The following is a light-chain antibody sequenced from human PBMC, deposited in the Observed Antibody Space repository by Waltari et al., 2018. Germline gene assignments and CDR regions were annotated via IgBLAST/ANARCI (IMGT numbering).Light chain of an antibody. CDR2: EDN. CDR1: ALPKKS. J-gene: IGLJ1*01. Sequence: SDELTQPPSVSVSPGQTARNTCSGDALPKKSAHWYQQKSGQAPVVVIYEDNKRPSEIPERFSGSSSGTMATLTISGAQVEDEADYYCYSTDSSGLGVFGTGTKVTVL. CDR3: YSTDSSGLGV. V-gene: IGLV3-10*01.